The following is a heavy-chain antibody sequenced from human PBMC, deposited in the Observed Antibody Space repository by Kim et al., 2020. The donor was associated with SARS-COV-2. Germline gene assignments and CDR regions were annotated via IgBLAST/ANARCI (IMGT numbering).Heavy chain of an antibody. CDR1: GFTFSNYS. V-gene: IGHV3-48*02. CDR2: ISESSRTI. Sequence: GGSLRLSCAASGFTFSNYSMNWVRQSPGKGLEWLSYISESSRTIYYADSVKGRFTVSRDNAKNSLYLQMNSLRDEETAVYYCARGGDYWGQRTLVTVSS. CDR3: ARGGDY. J-gene: IGHJ4*02. D-gene: IGHD1-26*01.